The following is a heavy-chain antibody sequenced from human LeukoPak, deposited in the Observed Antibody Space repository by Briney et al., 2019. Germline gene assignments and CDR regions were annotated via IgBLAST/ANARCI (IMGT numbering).Heavy chain of an antibody. V-gene: IGHV1-69*04. CDR3: ARGLGAGQQLVFDY. Sequence: SVKVSCKASGGTFSSYAISWVRQAPGQGLEWMGRIIPILGIANYAQKFQGRVTITADKSTGTAYMELSSLRSEDTAVYYCARGLGAGQQLVFDYWGQGTLVTVSS. CDR1: GGTFSSYA. CDR2: IIPILGIA. D-gene: IGHD6-13*01. J-gene: IGHJ4*02.